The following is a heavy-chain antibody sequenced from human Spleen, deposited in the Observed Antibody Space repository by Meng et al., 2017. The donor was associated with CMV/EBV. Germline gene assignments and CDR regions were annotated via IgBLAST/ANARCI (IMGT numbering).Heavy chain of an antibody. D-gene: IGHD5-18*01. J-gene: IGHJ4*02. CDR1: GFTVSSYG. Sequence: GESLKISCAASGFTVSSYGLHWVRQAPGKGLEWVAFIQYGGSDKYYANSVKGRFVISRDNSNDMLYLQMNSLRAEDTAVYYCAKGGLERGYSYGYKSDWGQGTLVTVSS. CDR2: IQYGGSDK. V-gene: IGHV3-30*02. CDR3: AKGGLERGYSYGYKSD.